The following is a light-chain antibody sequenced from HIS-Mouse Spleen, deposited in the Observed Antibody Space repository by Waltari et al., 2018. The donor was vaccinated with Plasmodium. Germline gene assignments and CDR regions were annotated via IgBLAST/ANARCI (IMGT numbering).Light chain of an antibody. CDR3: QQYNNWPIT. V-gene: IGKV3D-15*03. CDR2: GAS. Sequence: EIVMTQSPATLSVSPAERATLSCRASQSVSSNLAWYQQKPGQAPRLLIYGASIRATGIPARFSGSGSGTEFTLTISILQSEDFAVYYCQQYNNWPITFGQGTRLEIK. J-gene: IGKJ5*01. CDR1: QSVSSN.